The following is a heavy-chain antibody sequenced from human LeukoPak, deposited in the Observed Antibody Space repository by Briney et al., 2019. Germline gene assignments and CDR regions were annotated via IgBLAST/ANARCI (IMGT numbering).Heavy chain of an antibody. CDR3: ARDGVTGTNNWFDP. D-gene: IGHD1-7*01. V-gene: IGHV4-34*01. Sequence: SETLSLTCAVYGGSFSGYYWSWIRQPPGKGLEWIGEINHSGSTNYNPSLKSRVTISVDTSKNQFSLKLSSVTAADTAVYYCARDGVTGTNNWFDPWGQETLVTVSS. CDR2: INHSGST. J-gene: IGHJ5*02. CDR1: GGSFSGYY.